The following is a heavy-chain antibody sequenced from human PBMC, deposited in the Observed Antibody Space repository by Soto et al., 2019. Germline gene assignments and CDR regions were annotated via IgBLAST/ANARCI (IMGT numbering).Heavy chain of an antibody. J-gene: IGHJ4*02. D-gene: IGHD2-15*01. CDR1: GVTGIYRAYS. Sequence: QSLPWAFSVSGVTGIYRAYSWSWIQQSLGKGLEWLLYISQLEMTYYNPAFKSRLSLSIDRTMNQFSLSLSSMTAADKAVYYCPRGGGYDSVDFWAEGIQVTVS. V-gene: IGHV4-30-2*06. CDR2: ISQLEMT. CDR3: PRGGGYDSVDF.